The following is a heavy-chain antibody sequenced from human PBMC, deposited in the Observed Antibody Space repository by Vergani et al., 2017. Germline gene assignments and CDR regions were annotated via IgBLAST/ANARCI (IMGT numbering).Heavy chain of an antibody. CDR2: ISYDGSNK. CDR3: ARGGPDSSWYYYYYYMDV. CDR1: GFTFSSYA. J-gene: IGHJ6*03. V-gene: IGHV3-30-3*01. Sequence: QVQLVESGGGVVQPGRSLRLSCAASGFTFSSYAMHWVRQAPGKGLEWVAVISYDGSNKYYADSVKGRFTISRDNSKNTLYLQMISLRAEDTAVYYCARGGPDSSWYYYYYYMDVWGKGTTVTVSS. D-gene: IGHD6-13*01.